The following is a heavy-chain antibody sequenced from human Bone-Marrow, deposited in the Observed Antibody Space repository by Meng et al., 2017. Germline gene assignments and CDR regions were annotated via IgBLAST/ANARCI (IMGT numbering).Heavy chain of an antibody. CDR3: ARGSHGYYDSSGYSEPHPQFDY. CDR1: GGTFSSYA. J-gene: IGHJ4*02. Sequence: SVKVSCEASGGTFSSYAISWVRQAPGQGLEWMGGIIPIFGTANYAQKFQGRVTITTDESTSTAYMELSSLRSEDTAVYYCARGSHGYYDSSGYSEPHPQFDYWGQGTLVTVSS. V-gene: IGHV1-69*05. CDR2: IIPIFGTA. D-gene: IGHD3-22*01.